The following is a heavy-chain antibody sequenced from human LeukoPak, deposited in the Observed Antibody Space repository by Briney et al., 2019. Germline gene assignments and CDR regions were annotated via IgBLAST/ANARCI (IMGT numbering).Heavy chain of an antibody. Sequence: GSLRLSFAASGFTFDDYGMSRVPPAPGKGLEWVSGINWNGGSTGYADSVKGRFTISRDNAKNSLYLQMNSLRAEDTAVYYCAKKLLTVTTWGFDYWGQGTLVTVSS. CDR2: INWNGGST. CDR1: GFTFDDYG. D-gene: IGHD4-11*01. CDR3: AKKLLTVTTWGFDY. J-gene: IGHJ4*02. V-gene: IGHV3-20*03.